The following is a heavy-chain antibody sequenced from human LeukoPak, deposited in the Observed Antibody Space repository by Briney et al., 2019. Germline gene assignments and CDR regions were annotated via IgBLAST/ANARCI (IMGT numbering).Heavy chain of an antibody. CDR2: IWYDGSNK. V-gene: IGHV3-33*01. D-gene: IGHD6-13*01. CDR1: GFTFSSYG. J-gene: IGHJ6*04. Sequence: GGSLRLSCAASGFTFSSYGMHWVRQAPGKGLEWVAVIWYDGSNKYYADSVKGRFTISRDNSKSTLYLQMNSLRAEDTAVYYCARERAGDYYYYGMDVWGKGTTVTVSS. CDR3: ARERAGDYYYYGMDV.